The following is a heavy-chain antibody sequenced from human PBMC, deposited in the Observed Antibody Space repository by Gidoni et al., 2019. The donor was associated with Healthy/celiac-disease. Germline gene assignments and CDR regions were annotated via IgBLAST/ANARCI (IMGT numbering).Heavy chain of an antibody. CDR3: ARAYFGAFEI. CDR1: GFTVSSLH. Sequence: EVQLVESGGGLVQPGGSLGLSCAASGFTVSSLHMSWVRQAPGKGLEWVSVIYSGGSTYYEDSVKGRFTISRHNSKNTLDLQMNSLRAEDTGVYYCARAYFGAFEIWGQGTMVTVSS. D-gene: IGHD3-10*01. CDR2: IYSGGST. J-gene: IGHJ3*02. V-gene: IGHV3-53*04.